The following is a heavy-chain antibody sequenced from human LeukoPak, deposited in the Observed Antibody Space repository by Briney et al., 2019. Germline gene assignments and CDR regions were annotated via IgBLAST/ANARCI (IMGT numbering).Heavy chain of an antibody. J-gene: IGHJ6*02. V-gene: IGHV4-31*03. Sequence: PSETLSLTCTVSGGSISSGGYYWSWVRQHPGKGLEWIGYIYYSGSTYYNPSLKSRVTISVDTSKNQFSLKLSSVTAADTAVYFCARNNYVTHFYGLDVWGQGTTVTVSS. CDR3: ARNNYVTHFYGLDV. CDR2: IYYSGST. CDR1: GGSISSGGYY. D-gene: IGHD4-11*01.